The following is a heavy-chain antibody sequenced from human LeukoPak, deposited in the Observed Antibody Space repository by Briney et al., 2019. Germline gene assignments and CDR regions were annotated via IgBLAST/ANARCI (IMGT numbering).Heavy chain of an antibody. V-gene: IGHV4-38-2*01. CDR3: ARAGGPTGVRDHYYYYHMDV. J-gene: IGHJ6*03. CDR1: GYSISSGHY. Sequence: SEILSLTCAVSGYSISSGHYWGWIRQPPGKGLEWIGSMHHSGSTYYNPSLKSRVTISVDRSNNQLSLELSSVTAADTALYYCARAGGPTGVRDHYYYYHMDVWGKGTTVTVSS. CDR2: MHHSGST. D-gene: IGHD1-1*01.